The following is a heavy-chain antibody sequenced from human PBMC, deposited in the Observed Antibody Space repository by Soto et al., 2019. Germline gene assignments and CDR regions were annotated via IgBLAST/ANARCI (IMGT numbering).Heavy chain of an antibody. D-gene: IGHD6-19*01. J-gene: IGHJ6*02. Sequence: VKGSCNASGYPSTSYDINWVRQATGQGLEWMGWMNPNSGNTGYAQKFQCRVTMTRNTSISTAYMELSSLRSEDTAVYYCARWGSSGWYDYYYYGMDVWGQGTTVTVSS. CDR3: ARWGSSGWYDYYYYGMDV. CDR2: MNPNSGNT. V-gene: IGHV1-8*01. CDR1: GYPSTSYD.